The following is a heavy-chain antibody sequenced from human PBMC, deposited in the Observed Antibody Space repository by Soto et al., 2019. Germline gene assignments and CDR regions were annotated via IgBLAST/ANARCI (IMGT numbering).Heavy chain of an antibody. CDR3: ARDDGSSGYFQH. D-gene: IGHD3-22*01. J-gene: IGHJ1*01. V-gene: IGHV4-59*01. CDR2: IYYTGIT. CDR1: GGSISSYY. Sequence: SETLSLTCTVSGGSISSYYWSWIRQPPGKGLEWIGNIYYTGITNSNPSLKSRVTMSVDTSNNQFSLKLSTVTAADTAVYYCARDDGSSGYFQHWGQGTLVTVSS.